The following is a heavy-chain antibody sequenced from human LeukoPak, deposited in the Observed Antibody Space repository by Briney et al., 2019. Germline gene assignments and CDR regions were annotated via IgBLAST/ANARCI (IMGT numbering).Heavy chain of an antibody. CDR1: GGSINSDTYY. CDR3: ARDRGITTARGVPSWFDH. V-gene: IGHV4-61*02. CDR2: VYTTGCP. D-gene: IGHD3-10*01. J-gene: IGHJ5*02. Sequence: SETLSLTCTVSGGSINSDTYYWPWPRQPAGKRLEWIGRVYTTGCPSYNPSLKSRVTISIDTSKNQFSLKLSSVSAADTAVYYCARDRGITTARGVPSWFDHWGQGTLVTVSS.